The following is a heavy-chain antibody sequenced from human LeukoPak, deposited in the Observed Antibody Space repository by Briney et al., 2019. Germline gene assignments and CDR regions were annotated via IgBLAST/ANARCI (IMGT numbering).Heavy chain of an antibody. CDR3: ASRKDYYDSSGYWEVDYYYGMDV. J-gene: IGHJ6*02. Sequence: SVKVSCKASGGTFSSYAISWVRQAPGQGLEWMGRIIPILGIANYAQKFQGRVTITADKSTSTAYMELSSLRSEDTAVYNCASRKDYYDSSGYWEVDYYYGMDVWGQGTTVTVSS. CDR2: IIPILGIA. V-gene: IGHV1-69*04. D-gene: IGHD3-22*01. CDR1: GGTFSSYA.